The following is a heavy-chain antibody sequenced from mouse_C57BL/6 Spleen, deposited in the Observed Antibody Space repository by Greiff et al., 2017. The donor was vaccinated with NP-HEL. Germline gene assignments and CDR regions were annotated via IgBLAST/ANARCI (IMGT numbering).Heavy chain of an antibody. CDR3: ARWELRYYAMDY. Sequence: QVQLQQSGTELVKPGASVKLSCKASGYTFTSYWMHWVKQRPGQGLEWIGNINPSNGGTNYNEKFKSKATLTVDKSSSTAYMQLSSLTSEDSAVYYCARWELRYYAMDYWGQGTSVTVSS. CDR1: GYTFTSYW. CDR2: INPSNGGT. V-gene: IGHV1-53*01. J-gene: IGHJ4*01. D-gene: IGHD2-4*01.